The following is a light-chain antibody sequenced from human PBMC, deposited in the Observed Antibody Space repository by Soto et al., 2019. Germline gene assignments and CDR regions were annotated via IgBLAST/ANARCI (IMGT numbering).Light chain of an antibody. CDR2: DAS. V-gene: IGKV3-11*01. CDR3: PQRGDWPPGAT. J-gene: IGKJ5*01. CDR1: QSVGNY. Sequence: EIVLTQSPATLSLSPGERATLSCRASQSVGNYLAWYQQSPGQAPRLLIYDASNRATGIPARFSGSWSGTDFTLTISSLEPADSAVYYWPQRGDWPPGATFGQGTRLEIK.